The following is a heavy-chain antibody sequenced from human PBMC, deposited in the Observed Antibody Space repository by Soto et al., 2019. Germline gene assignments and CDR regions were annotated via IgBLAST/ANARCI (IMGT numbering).Heavy chain of an antibody. CDR1: GGSFSGYY. Sequence: SENLSLTCAVYGGSFSGYYWSWIRQPPGKGLEWIGEINHSGSTNYNPSLKSRVTISVDTSKNQFSLKLSSVTAADTAVYYCSSGLLSGGMDFCGQGTTVTVSS. V-gene: IGHV4-34*01. CDR3: SSGLLSGGMDF. J-gene: IGHJ6*02. CDR2: INHSGST.